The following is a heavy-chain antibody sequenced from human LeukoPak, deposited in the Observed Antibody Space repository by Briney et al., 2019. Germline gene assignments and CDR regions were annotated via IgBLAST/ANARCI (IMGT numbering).Heavy chain of an antibody. CDR2: IIPIFGTA. V-gene: IGHV1-69*13. CDR1: GGTFSSYA. J-gene: IGHJ4*02. CDR3: AKRSYYDSSGYYYFDY. D-gene: IGHD3-22*01. Sequence: SVKVSCKASGGTFSSYAISWVRQAPGQGLEWMGGIIPIFGTANYAQKFQGRVTITADESTSTAYMELSSLRSEDTAVYYCAKRSYYDSSGYYYFDYWGQGTLVTVSS.